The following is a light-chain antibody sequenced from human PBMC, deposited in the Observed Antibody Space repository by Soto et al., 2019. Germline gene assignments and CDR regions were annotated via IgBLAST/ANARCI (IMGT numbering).Light chain of an antibody. Sequence: QSSLAQPRPGSGSPGQPVTISCPGTSSDVGGYNYVSWYQQHPGKAPKLMIYDVSKRPSGVPDRFSGSKSGNTASLTISGLQAEDEADYYCCSYAGSYTYVFGTGTKVTVL. CDR1: SSDVGGYNY. CDR3: CSYAGSYTYV. CDR2: DVS. J-gene: IGLJ1*01. V-gene: IGLV2-11*01.